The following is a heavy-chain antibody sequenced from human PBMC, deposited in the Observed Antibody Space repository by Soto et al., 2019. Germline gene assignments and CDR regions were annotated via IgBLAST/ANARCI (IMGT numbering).Heavy chain of an antibody. D-gene: IGHD1-26*01. V-gene: IGHV4-4*07. CDR3: GRGIYSKVGDTIWFDP. CDR1: GGSINSYY. J-gene: IGHJ5*02. Sequence: QVQLQESGPGLVKPSETLSLTCTVSGGSINSYYWSWIRQPAGKGLEWIGRIYTSGSTNYNPSLKSRVTMSVDTFKNRCSLKLSSVTVEDTGMYYCGRGIYSKVGDTIWFDPWRHVTLVTVSS. CDR2: IYTSGST.